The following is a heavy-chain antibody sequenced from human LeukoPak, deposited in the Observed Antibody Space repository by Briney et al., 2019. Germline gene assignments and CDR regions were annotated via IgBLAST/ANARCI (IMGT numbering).Heavy chain of an antibody. J-gene: IGHJ4*02. CDR3: ARLQTGSGWWEGFDS. CDR1: GYSSTNYL. Sequence: GASLKISCKASGYSSTNYLIGWLRHMPGRRLGRRGIIFPGDSDTRSSPSFQSHVIISGDTSISTAYLQWSSLKASDTAMYYCARLQTGSGWWEGFDSWGQGTLVTVSS. CDR2: IFPGDSDT. D-gene: IGHD6-19*01. V-gene: IGHV5-51*01.